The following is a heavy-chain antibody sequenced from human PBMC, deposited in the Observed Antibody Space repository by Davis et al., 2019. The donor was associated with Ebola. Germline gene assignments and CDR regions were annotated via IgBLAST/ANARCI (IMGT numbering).Heavy chain of an antibody. V-gene: IGHV4-4*02. CDR2: IHHSGST. Sequence: SETLSLTCAVSGGSISSSNWWSWVRQPPGKGLEWIGEIHHSGSTNYNPSLKSRVTMFLDKSLNQFSLKLSSVTAADTAVYYCARHWGYSGNFDYWGQGTLVTVSS. CDR1: GGSISSSNW. J-gene: IGHJ4*02. D-gene: IGHD5-12*01. CDR3: ARHWGYSGNFDY.